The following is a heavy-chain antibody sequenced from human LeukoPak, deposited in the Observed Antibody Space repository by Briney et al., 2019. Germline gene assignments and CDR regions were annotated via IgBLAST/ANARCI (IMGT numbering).Heavy chain of an antibody. CDR1: GGSSSGYH. CDR2: INHSGST. CDR3: ARTNYDFWSGYYTDDFLDY. D-gene: IGHD3-3*01. J-gene: IGHJ4*02. V-gene: IGHV4-34*01. Sequence: SETLSLTCAVYGGSSSGYHWSWIRQPPGKGLEWIGEINHSGSTNYNPSLKSRVTISVDTSKNQFSLKLSSVTAADTAVYYCARTNYDFWSGYYTDDFLDYWGQGTLVTVSS.